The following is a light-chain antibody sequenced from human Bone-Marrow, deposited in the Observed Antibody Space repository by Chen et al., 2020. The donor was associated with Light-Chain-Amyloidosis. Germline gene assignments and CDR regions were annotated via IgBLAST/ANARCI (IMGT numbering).Light chain of an antibody. V-gene: IGLV3-1*01. CDR1: KLGEKY. CDR2: QDS. J-gene: IGLJ2*01. Sequence: SYELTQAPSVSVSPGQTAIITCSGDKLGEKYTSWHQQRPGQSPVLVIYQDSERPSGIPERFSGSTSGDTATLTIRVTQALDEADYYCQAWDGNTVVFGGGTKLTVL. CDR3: QAWDGNTVV.